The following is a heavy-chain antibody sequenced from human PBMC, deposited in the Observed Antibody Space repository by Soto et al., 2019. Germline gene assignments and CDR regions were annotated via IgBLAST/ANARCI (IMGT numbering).Heavy chain of an antibody. D-gene: IGHD2-15*01. CDR3: ASQTLGYCSGGSCYSLALYYYYYGMDV. CDR2: ISPYNDNT. J-gene: IGHJ6*02. V-gene: IGHV1-18*01. CDR1: GYTFTTYG. Sequence: GASVKVSCKTSGYTFTTYGISWVRQAPGQGLEWMGWISPYNDNTHYAEKFQGRVTLTADTSTTTAYMELSSLRSEDTAVYYCASQTLGYCSGGSCYSLALYYYYYGMDVWGQGTTVTVSS.